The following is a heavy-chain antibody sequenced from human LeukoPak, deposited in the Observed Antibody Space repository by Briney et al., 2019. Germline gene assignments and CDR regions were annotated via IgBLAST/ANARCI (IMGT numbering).Heavy chain of an antibody. CDR1: GFTFSSYS. J-gene: IGHJ4*02. CDR3: ARDFAVDTALVTPEREYYFDY. D-gene: IGHD5-18*01. Sequence: GGSLRLSCAASGFTFSSYSMNWVRQAPGKGLEWVSYISSSSSTIYYVDSVKGRFTISRDNAENSIYLQMNSLRAEDTAVYYCARDFAVDTALVTPEREYYFDYWGQGILVTVSS. CDR2: ISSSSSTI. V-gene: IGHV3-48*04.